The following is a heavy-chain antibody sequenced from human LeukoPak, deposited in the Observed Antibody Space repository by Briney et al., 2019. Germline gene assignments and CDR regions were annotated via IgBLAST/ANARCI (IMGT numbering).Heavy chain of an antibody. CDR2: ISSSSGII. Sequence: GGSLRLSCASSRFTFSSYSMNWVRQAPGKGLEWVSYISSSSGIIYYADSVKGRFTISRDNAKNSLYLQMNSLRDEDTGVYYCARGTLPDTSYYYYYGMDVWGQGTTVTVSS. CDR3: ARGTLPDTSYYYYYGMDV. CDR1: RFTFSSYS. D-gene: IGHD2/OR15-2a*01. J-gene: IGHJ6*02. V-gene: IGHV3-48*02.